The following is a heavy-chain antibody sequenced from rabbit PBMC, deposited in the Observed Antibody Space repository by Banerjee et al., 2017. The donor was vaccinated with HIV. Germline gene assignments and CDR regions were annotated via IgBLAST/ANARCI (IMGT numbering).Heavy chain of an antibody. D-gene: IGHD6-1*01. CDR1: GFSFSSSYW. V-gene: IGHV1S45*01. J-gene: IGHJ4*01. CDR3: ARDRANSDGYNFNL. CDR2: IYAGSSGST. Sequence: QEQLEESGGDLVKPEGSLTLTCTASGFSFSSSYWICWVRQAPGKGLEWIACIYAGSSGSTYYASWAKGRFTISKTSSTTVTLQMTSLTAADTATYFCARDRANSDGYNFNLWGPGTLVTVS.